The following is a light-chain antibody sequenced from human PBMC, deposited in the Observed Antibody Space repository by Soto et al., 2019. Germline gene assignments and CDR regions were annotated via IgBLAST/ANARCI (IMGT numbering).Light chain of an antibody. V-gene: IGKV1-39*01. CDR1: QSISAY. Sequence: DIQMTQSPSSLSASVGDRVTITCRATQSISAYLNWYQQKPGKAPKLLIYAASSFQSGVPSRFSGSGSGTDFTLTISSLQPEDFGTYYCQQSYRTPITFGGGTKVEIK. J-gene: IGKJ4*01. CDR3: QQSYRTPIT. CDR2: AAS.